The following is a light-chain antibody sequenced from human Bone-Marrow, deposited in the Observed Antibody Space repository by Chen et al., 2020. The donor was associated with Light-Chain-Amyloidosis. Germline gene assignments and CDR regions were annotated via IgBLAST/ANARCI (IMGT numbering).Light chain of an antibody. Sequence: QSALTQPASVSGSPGQSITIPCTGTSSDVGGDNHVSWYQQHPDKAPKLMIYEVTNRPSWVPVRFSGSKSDNTASLTSSGLQTEDEADYFCSSYTITNTLVFGSGTRVTVL. V-gene: IGLV2-14*01. J-gene: IGLJ1*01. CDR3: SSYTITNTLV. CDR1: SSDVGGDNH. CDR2: EVT.